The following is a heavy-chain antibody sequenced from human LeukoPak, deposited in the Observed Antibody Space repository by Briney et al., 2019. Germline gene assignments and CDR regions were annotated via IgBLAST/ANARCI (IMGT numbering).Heavy chain of an antibody. CDR1: GFTFSSYG. J-gene: IGHJ3*02. CDR3: ARVFTPNLIFPRQKNAFDI. CDR2: IRYDGSNK. V-gene: IGHV3-30*02. Sequence: GGSLRLSCAASGFTFSSYGMHWVRQAPGKGLEWVAFIRYDGSNKYYADSVKGRFTLSRDNSKNTLYLQMNSLRAEDTAVYYCARVFTPNLIFPRQKNAFDIWGQGTMVTVSS. D-gene: IGHD3-3*01.